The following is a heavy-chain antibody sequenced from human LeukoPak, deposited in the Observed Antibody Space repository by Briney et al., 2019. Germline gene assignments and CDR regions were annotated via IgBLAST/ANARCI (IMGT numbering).Heavy chain of an antibody. CDR1: GFTFSNYAM. V-gene: IGHV4-4*02. Sequence: GSLRLSCSASGFTFSNYAMSWVRQPPGKGLEWIGEIYHSGSINYNPSLKSRVTISVDKSKNQFSLKLSSVTAADTAVYYCARMSGYSSSYGYWGQGTLVTVSS. J-gene: IGHJ4*02. CDR3: ARMSGYSSSYGY. D-gene: IGHD6-13*01. CDR2: IYHSGSI.